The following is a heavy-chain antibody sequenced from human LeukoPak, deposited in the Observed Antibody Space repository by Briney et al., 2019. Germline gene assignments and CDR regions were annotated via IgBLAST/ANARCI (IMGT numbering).Heavy chain of an antibody. J-gene: IGHJ4*02. V-gene: IGHV4-4*08. Sequence: SETLSLTCAVSGASISTYDWSWVRQPPGKGLEWIGHIVSSGSTTYNPSLRSRVTISVDTSKSQFSLKLSSVTAADTAVYYCAGDPNYLRSGSYSYWGQGTLVPVSS. CDR3: AGDPNYLRSGSYSY. D-gene: IGHD3-10*01. CDR2: IVSSGST. CDR1: GASISTYD.